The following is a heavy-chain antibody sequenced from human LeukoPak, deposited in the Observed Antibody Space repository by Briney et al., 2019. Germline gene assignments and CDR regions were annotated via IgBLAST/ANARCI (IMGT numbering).Heavy chain of an antibody. V-gene: IGHV3-64D*06. CDR1: GFPFNTYA. J-gene: IGHJ3*01. CDR3: TRDSALLGVAFDL. CDR2: ISSNGDNT. Sequence: GGSLRLSCSASGFPFNTYAIHWVRQAPGKGLEYVAGISSNGDNTDFADSAKGRFTISRDNSKSTLFLQMNSLRAEDTAVYFCTRDSALLGVAFDLWGQGTVVTVPS. D-gene: IGHD2-15*01.